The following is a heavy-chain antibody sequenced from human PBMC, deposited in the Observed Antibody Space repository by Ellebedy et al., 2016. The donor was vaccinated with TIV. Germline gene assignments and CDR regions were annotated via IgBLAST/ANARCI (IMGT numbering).Heavy chain of an antibody. CDR2: INANTGSP. CDR1: GYTFTSHV. D-gene: IGHD6-19*01. J-gene: IGHJ4*02. Sequence: AASVKVSCKASGYTFTSHVITLVRQAPGQGLEWMGWINANTGSPTYAQGFTGRFVFSMDTSVTTAYIHISSLKPADTAVYYCARDARLSSALGYWGQGTLVTVSS. V-gene: IGHV7-4-1*02. CDR3: ARDARLSSALGY.